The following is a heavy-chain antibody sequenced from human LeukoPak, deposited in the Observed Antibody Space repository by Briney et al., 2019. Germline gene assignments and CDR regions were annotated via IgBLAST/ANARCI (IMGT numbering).Heavy chain of an antibody. Sequence: SVKVSCKASGGTFSSYAISWVRQAPGQGLERMGGIIPIFGTANYAQKFQGRVTTTADESTSTAYMELSSLRSEDTAVYYCASDSSSWSFDYWGQGTLVTVSS. D-gene: IGHD6-13*01. CDR1: GGTFSSYA. CDR2: IIPIFGTA. J-gene: IGHJ4*02. CDR3: ASDSSSWSFDY. V-gene: IGHV1-69*01.